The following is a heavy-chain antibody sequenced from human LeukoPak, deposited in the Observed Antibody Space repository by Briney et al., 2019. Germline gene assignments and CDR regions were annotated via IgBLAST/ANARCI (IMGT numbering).Heavy chain of an antibody. CDR3: ARSPRVNSGWYLGY. V-gene: IGHV3-21*01. Sequence: GGSLRLSCAASGFTFSSYSMNWVRQAPGKGLEWVSSISSSSSYIYYADSVKGRFTISRDNAKNSLYLQMNSLRAEDTAVYYCARSPRVNSGWYLGYWGRGTLVTVSS. J-gene: IGHJ4*02. CDR2: ISSSSSYI. D-gene: IGHD6-19*01. CDR1: GFTFSSYS.